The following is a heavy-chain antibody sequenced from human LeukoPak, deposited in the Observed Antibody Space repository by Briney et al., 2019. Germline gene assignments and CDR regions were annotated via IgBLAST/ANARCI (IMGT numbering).Heavy chain of an antibody. CDR3: ARRMTVSATNWFDP. CDR2: IYYTGNT. V-gene: IGHV4-59*01. Sequence: SETLPLTCTVSGASISSSFWTWIRRSPGKGLEWLAYIYYTGNTNLNPSLKSRLTISVDTSKNQFSLRLSSVTAADTAIYYCARRMTVSATNWFDPWGQGTLVTVSS. CDR1: GASISSSF. D-gene: IGHD5/OR15-5a*01. J-gene: IGHJ5*02.